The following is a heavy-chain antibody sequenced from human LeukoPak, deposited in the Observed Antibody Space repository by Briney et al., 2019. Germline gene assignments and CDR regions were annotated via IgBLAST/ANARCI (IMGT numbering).Heavy chain of an antibody. CDR1: GGSFSGYY. CDR2: INHSGST. D-gene: IGHD6-13*01. J-gene: IGHJ4*02. CDR3: ARGPSIKPGIAAAGPLLDY. V-gene: IGHV4-34*01. Sequence: SETLSLTCAVYGGSFSGYYWSWIRQPPGKGLEWIGEINHSGSTNYNPSLKSRVTISVDTSKNQFSLKLSSVTAADTAVYYCARGPSIKPGIAAAGPLLDYWGQGTLVTVSS.